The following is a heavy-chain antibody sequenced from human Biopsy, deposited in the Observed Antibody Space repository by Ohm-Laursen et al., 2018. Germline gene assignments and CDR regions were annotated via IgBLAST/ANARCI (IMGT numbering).Heavy chain of an antibody. Sequence: SQTLSLTCTVSGVSINGGRYYWNWIRHHPGKGLEWIGNIFYSANTYYNPSLKSRVTISVDTSKNQFSLKLNSVTAADTAVYYCARLGSGDYFPTFFDFWGQGALVTVSS. CDR3: ARLGSGDYFPTFFDF. CDR2: IFYSANT. V-gene: IGHV4-31*03. CDR1: GVSINGGRYY. D-gene: IGHD5-12*01. J-gene: IGHJ4*02.